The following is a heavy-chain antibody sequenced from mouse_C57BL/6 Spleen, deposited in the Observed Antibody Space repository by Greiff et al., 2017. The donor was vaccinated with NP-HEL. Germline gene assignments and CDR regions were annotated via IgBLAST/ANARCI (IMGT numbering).Heavy chain of an antibody. J-gene: IGHJ4*01. CDR3: ATITTVGDYAMDY. D-gene: IGHD1-1*01. CDR2: INPNNGGT. CDR1: GYTFTDYN. Sequence: VQLQQSGPELVKPGASVKIPCKASGYTFTDYNMDWVKQSHGKSLEWIGDINPNNGGTIYNQKFKGKATLTVDKSSSTAYMELRSLTSEDTAVYYCATITTVGDYAMDYWGQGTSVTVSS. V-gene: IGHV1-18*01.